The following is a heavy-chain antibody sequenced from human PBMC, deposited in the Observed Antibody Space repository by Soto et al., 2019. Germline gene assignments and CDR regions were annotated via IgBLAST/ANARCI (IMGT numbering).Heavy chain of an antibody. V-gene: IGHV4-59*01. CDR1: YGSIITYY. J-gene: IGHJ5*02. CDR3: ARYEPATLTHWFDT. CDR2: IFYSGST. Sequence: SETLSLTCPVSYGSIITYYLSLILQHPGKGLEWIWYIFYSGSTSYNPSLESRVTMSVDTSKNQFSLKLTSVTTADTAVYYCARYEPATLTHWFDTRGPGTLVTVSS. D-gene: IGHD2-2*01.